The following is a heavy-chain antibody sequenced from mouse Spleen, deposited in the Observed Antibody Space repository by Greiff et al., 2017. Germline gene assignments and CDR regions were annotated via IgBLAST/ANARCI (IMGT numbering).Heavy chain of an antibody. CDR3: SRNGYLDY. Sequence: QVQLQQSGAELVRPGASVTLSCKASGYKFTDYDMNWVKQTSVYGLEWIGAIDPETGDTAYNQKFKGKATLTTDTSSSTAYMEFRSLTSEDSAVYYCSRNGYLDYWGQGTTLTVSS. J-gene: IGHJ2*01. D-gene: IGHD1-1*02. CDR1: GYKFTDYD. CDR2: IDPETGDT. V-gene: IGHV1-15*01.